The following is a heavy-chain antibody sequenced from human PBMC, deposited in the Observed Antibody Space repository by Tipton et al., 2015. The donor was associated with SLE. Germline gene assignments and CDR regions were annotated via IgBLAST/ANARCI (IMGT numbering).Heavy chain of an antibody. CDR3: AGIAAAGFY. D-gene: IGHD6-13*01. CDR1: GGSFSDYY. J-gene: IGHJ4*02. V-gene: IGHV4-34*01. CDR2: IDHSRST. Sequence: TLSLTCAVYGGSFSDYYWSWIRQVPGKGLEWIAEIDHSRSTNYNPSLKSRVTISRDTSKNQFSLKLSSVTAADTAVYYCAGIAAAGFYWGQGTLVTVSS.